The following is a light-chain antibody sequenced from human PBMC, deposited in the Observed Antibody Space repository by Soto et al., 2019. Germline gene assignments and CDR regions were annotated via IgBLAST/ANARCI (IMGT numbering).Light chain of an antibody. V-gene: IGLV2-8*01. CDR3: SSYAGSDNVV. J-gene: IGLJ2*01. CDR1: SSDVGGYNY. Sequence: QSALTQPPSASGSPGQSVTISCTGTSSDVGGYNYVSWYQQHPGKAPKLVIYAVSARPSGVPDRFSGSKSGNTASLTVSGLQADDEADYYCSSYAGSDNVVFGGGPKLTVL. CDR2: AVS.